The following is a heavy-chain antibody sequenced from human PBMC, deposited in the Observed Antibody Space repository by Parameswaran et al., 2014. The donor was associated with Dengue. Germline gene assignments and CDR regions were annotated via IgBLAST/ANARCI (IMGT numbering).Heavy chain of an antibody. D-gene: IGHD6-13*01. CDR2: IIPVFGTP. CDR3: ARPTVAATRYGTFDY. Sequence: VRQAPGQGLEWMGGIIPVFGTPNYAQNFQGRVTITADESTSTAYMELSSLRSEDTAVYYCARPTVAATRYGTFDYWGQGTLVTVSS. V-gene: IGHV1-69*01. J-gene: IGHJ4*02.